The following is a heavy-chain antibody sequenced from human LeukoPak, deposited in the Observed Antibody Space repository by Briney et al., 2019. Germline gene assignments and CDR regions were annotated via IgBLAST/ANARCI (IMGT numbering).Heavy chain of an antibody. Sequence: GGSLRLSCSASGFTLRDYWMSWVRQAPGKGLEWVANIKRDGTEKNYEDSVVGRFTISRDNAENSVYLQMNSLRAEDTAVYYCARDLRGGHFDYWGQGTLVTVSS. CDR3: ARDLRGGHFDY. CDR2: IKRDGTEK. D-gene: IGHD3-10*01. J-gene: IGHJ4*02. V-gene: IGHV3-7*01. CDR1: GFTLRDYW.